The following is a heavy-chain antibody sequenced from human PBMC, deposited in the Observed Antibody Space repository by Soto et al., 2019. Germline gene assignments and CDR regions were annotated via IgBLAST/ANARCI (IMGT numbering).Heavy chain of an antibody. CDR3: ARSWRYYYDSSGFYGMDV. D-gene: IGHD3-22*01. V-gene: IGHV4-59*01. Sequence: SETLSLTCTVSGGSISSYYWSWIRQPPGKGLEWIGYIYYSGSTNYNPSLKSRVTISVDTSKNQFSLKLSSVTAADTAVYYCARSWRYYYDSSGFYGMDVWGPGTTVTVSS. J-gene: IGHJ6*02. CDR1: GGSISSYY. CDR2: IYYSGST.